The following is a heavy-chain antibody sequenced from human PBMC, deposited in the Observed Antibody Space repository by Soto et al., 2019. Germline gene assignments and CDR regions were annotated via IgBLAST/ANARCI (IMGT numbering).Heavy chain of an antibody. CDR2: INPNSGGT. CDR1: GYTFTGYY. J-gene: IGHJ6*02. V-gene: IGHV1-2*04. CDR3: AHSLRYYYGMDV. D-gene: IGHD4-4*01. Sequence: VASVKVSCKASGYTFTGYYMHWVRQAPGQGLEWMGWINPNSGGTNYAQKFQGWVTMTRDTSISTAYMELSRLRSDDTAVYYCAHSLRYYYGMDVWGQGTTVTVSS.